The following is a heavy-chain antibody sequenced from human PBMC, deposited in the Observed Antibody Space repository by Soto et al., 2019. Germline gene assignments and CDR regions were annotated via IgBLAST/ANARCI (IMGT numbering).Heavy chain of an antibody. V-gene: IGHV4-39*01. CDR3: ARRNYYYGMDV. CDR2: IYYSGST. Sequence: SETLSLTCTVSGGSISSSSYYWGWIRQPPGKGLEWIGSIYYSGSTYYNPSLKSRVTISVDTSKNQFSLKLSSVTAADTAVYYCARRNYYYGMDVWGQGTTVTVSS. J-gene: IGHJ6*02. CDR1: GGSISSSSYY.